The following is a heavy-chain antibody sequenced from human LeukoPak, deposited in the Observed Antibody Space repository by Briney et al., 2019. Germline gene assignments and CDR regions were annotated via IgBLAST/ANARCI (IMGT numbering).Heavy chain of an antibody. CDR3: ARETIVVVPAATSWFDP. CDR1: GGSISSYY. J-gene: IGHJ5*02. V-gene: IGHV4-4*07. Sequence: NTSETLSLTCTVSGGSISSYYWSWIRQPAGKGLEWIGRIYTSGSTNYNPSLKSRVTMSVGTSKNQFSLKLSSVTAADTAVYYCARETIVVVPAATSWFDPWGQGTLVTVSS. CDR2: IYTSGST. D-gene: IGHD2-2*01.